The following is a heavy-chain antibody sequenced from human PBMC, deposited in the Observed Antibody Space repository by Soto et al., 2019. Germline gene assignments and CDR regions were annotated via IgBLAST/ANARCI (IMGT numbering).Heavy chain of an antibody. CDR1: GGSISSYY. Sequence: PSETLSLTCTVSGGSISSYYWSWIRQSPGKGLEWIGYIYYTGITKYNPSLKSRVTISVDTPKNQFSLKLSSVTAADTAVYYCARNPTVWGQGTLVTVSS. J-gene: IGHJ4*02. CDR2: IYYTGIT. D-gene: IGHD4-17*01. V-gene: IGHV4-59*12. CDR3: ARNPTV.